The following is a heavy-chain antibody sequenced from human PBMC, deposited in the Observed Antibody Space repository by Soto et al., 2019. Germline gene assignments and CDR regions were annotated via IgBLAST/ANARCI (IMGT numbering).Heavy chain of an antibody. CDR2: ISAYNGNT. J-gene: IGHJ3*02. V-gene: IGHV1-18*01. CDR1: GYTFTSYG. CDR3: ARDEFRELRSADAFDI. D-gene: IGHD1-7*01. Sequence: QVQLVQSGAEVKKPGASVKVSCKASGYTFTSYGISWVRQAPGQGLEWMGWISAYNGNTNYAQKLQGRVTMTTDTSTSTAYMEPRSLRSDDTAVYYCARDEFRELRSADAFDIWGQGTMVTVSS.